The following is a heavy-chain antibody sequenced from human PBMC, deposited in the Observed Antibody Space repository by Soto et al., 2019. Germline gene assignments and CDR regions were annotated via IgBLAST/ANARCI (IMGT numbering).Heavy chain of an antibody. D-gene: IGHD6-6*01. CDR1: GGSISSYY. CDR3: ARERSEYSSSLFDY. Sequence: PSETLSLTCTVSGGSISSYYWIWIRQPPGKGLEWIGYIYYSGSTNYNPSLKSRVTISVDTSKNQFSLKLSSVTAADTAVYYCARERSEYSSSLFDYWGQGTLVTVSS. J-gene: IGHJ4*02. V-gene: IGHV4-59*01. CDR2: IYYSGST.